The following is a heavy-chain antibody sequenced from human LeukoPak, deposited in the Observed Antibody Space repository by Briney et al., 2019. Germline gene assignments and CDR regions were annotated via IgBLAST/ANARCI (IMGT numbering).Heavy chain of an antibody. CDR1: GIIFRDAW. Sequence: PGGSLRLSCVVSGIIFRDAWMNWARQAPGKGLEWVASINHNGNVNYYVDSVKGRFTISRDSAKNSLYLQMSNLRAEDTAVYFCARGGGLDVWGQGATVTVSS. D-gene: IGHD3-16*01. CDR3: ARGGGLDV. CDR2: INHNGNVN. V-gene: IGHV3-7*03. J-gene: IGHJ6*02.